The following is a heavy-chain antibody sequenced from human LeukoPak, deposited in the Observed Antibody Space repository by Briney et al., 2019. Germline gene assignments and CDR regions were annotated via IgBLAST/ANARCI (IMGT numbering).Heavy chain of an antibody. CDR2: IYYSGST. J-gene: IGHJ4*02. V-gene: IGHV4-39*01. Sequence: SETLSLTCTVSGGSISSSSYYWGWIRQPPGTGLEWIGSIYYSGSTYYNPSLKSRVTISVDTSKNQFSLKLSSVTAADTAVYYCASLGEMATMVDYWGQGTLVTVSS. D-gene: IGHD5-24*01. CDR3: ASLGEMATMVDY. CDR1: GGSISSSSYY.